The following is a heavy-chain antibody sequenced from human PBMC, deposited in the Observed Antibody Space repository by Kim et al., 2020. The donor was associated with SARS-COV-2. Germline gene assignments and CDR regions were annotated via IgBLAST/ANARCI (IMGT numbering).Heavy chain of an antibody. CDR3: STLTDMGGVRGF. V-gene: IGHV3-15*01. Sequence: GGSLRLSCAGSGFSFNNAWMSWVRQAPGKGLEWVGRIKSKTDGGTTDYAAPVKGRFTISRDDSKNTRYLQMNSLKTEDTAVYYCSTLTDMGGVRGFWGQGTLVTVSS. CDR1: GFSFNNAW. J-gene: IGHJ4*02. D-gene: IGHD2-8*02. CDR2: IKSKTDGGTT.